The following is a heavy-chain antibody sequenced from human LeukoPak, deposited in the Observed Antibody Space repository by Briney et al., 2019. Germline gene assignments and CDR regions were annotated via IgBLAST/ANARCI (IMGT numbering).Heavy chain of an antibody. CDR2: ISSSGSYI. CDR3: ARDRTATYYYDSSGYQFDY. Sequence: GGSLRLSCAASGFTFSSYSMNWVRQAPEKGLEWVSSISSSGSYIYYADSVKGRFTISRDNAKNSLYLQMNSLRAEDTAVYYCARDRTATYYYDSSGYQFDYWGQGTLVTVSS. J-gene: IGHJ4*02. D-gene: IGHD3-22*01. CDR1: GFTFSSYS. V-gene: IGHV3-21*01.